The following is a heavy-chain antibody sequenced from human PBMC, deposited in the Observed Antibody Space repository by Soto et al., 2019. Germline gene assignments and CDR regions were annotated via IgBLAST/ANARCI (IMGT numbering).Heavy chain of an antibody. J-gene: IGHJ6*02. CDR3: ASQKGPDYYYYGMDV. CDR1: GGSVSSGSYY. CDR2: IYYSGST. V-gene: IGHV4-61*01. Sequence: SETLSLTCTVSGGSVSSGSYYWSWIRQPPGKGLEWIGYIYYSGSTNHNPSLKSRVTISVDTSKNQFSLKLSSVTAADTAVYYCASQKGPDYYYYGMDVWGQGTTVTVSS.